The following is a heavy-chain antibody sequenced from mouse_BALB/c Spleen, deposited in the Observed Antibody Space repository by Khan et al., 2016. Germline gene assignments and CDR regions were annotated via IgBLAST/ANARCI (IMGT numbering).Heavy chain of an antibody. CDR2: IDPANGNT. CDR1: GFNIKDTY. Sequence: VQLLQSGAELVKPGASVKFSCTASGFNIKDTYMHWVKQRPEQGLEWIGRIDPANGNTKYDPKFQGKVTISADTSSTTAYLQLSSLTSEDTVGYYGARLLGGYWGQGTTLTVSS. CDR3: ARLLGGY. V-gene: IGHV14-3*02. J-gene: IGHJ2*01. D-gene: IGHD2-1*01.